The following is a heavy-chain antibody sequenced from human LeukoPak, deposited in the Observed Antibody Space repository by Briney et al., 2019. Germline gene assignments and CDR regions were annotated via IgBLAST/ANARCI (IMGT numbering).Heavy chain of an antibody. V-gene: IGHV1-2*02. CDR2: INPNSGGT. Sequence: ASVKVSCNASGYTFTGYYMHWVRQAPGQGLEWMGWINPNSGGTNYAQKFQGRVTMTRDTSISTAYMELSRLRSDDTAVYYCARSLYYYDSSGPYYFDYWGQGTLVTVSS. D-gene: IGHD3-22*01. J-gene: IGHJ4*02. CDR1: GYTFTGYY. CDR3: ARSLYYYDSSGPYYFDY.